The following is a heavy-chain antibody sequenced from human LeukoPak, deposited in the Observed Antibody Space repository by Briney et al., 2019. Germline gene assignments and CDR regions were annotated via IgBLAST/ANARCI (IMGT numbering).Heavy chain of an antibody. CDR2: ISAYNGNT. J-gene: IGHJ6*02. CDR1: GYTFTSYG. Sequence: ASVKVSCKASGYTFTSYGISWVRQAPGQGLEWMGWISAYNGNTNYAQKLQGRVTMTTDTSTSTAYMELRSLRSDDTAVYYCARGYTYYYDSSGHFYYYGMDVWGQGTTVTVSS. CDR3: ARGYTYYYDSSGHFYYYGMDV. D-gene: IGHD3-22*01. V-gene: IGHV1-18*01.